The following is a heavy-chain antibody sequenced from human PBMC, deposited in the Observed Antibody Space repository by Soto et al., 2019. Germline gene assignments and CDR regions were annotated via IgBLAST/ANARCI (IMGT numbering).Heavy chain of an antibody. Sequence: GGSLRLSCAASGFTFSSYGMHWVRQAPGKGLEWVAVIWYDGSNKYYADPVKGRFTISRDNSKNTLYLQMNSLRAEDTAVYYCAREGPAGDPYYYYGMDVWGQGTTVTVSS. CDR2: IWYDGSNK. D-gene: IGHD7-27*01. J-gene: IGHJ6*02. V-gene: IGHV3-33*01. CDR1: GFTFSSYG. CDR3: AREGPAGDPYYYYGMDV.